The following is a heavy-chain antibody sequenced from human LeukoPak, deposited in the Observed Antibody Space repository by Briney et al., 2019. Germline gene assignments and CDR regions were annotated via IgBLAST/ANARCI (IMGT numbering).Heavy chain of an antibody. CDR1: GFTFSSYG. CDR2: ISGSGGST. V-gene: IGHV3-23*01. D-gene: IGHD3-22*01. CDR3: AKVRSGYYPIDY. Sequence: GGSLRLSCAASGFTFSSYGMSWVRQAPGKGLEWVSAISGSGGSTYYADSVKGRFTISRGNSKNTLYLQMNSLRAEDTAVYYCAKVRSGYYPIDYWGQGSLVTVSS. J-gene: IGHJ4*02.